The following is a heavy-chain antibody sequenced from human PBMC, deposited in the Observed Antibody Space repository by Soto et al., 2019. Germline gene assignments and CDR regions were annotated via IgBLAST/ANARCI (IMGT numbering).Heavy chain of an antibody. V-gene: IGHV4-39*01. CDR1: GGSISSGGYY. J-gene: IGHJ4*02. Sequence: PSETLSLTCTVSGGSISSGGYYWSWIRQHPGKGLEWIGGIYYSGSTYYNPSLKSRVTISVDTSKNQFSLELSSVTAADTAVYYCARHQTGLLGSGWYGFYYFDYWGQGTLVTVSS. D-gene: IGHD6-19*01. CDR2: IYYSGST. CDR3: ARHQTGLLGSGWYGFYYFDY.